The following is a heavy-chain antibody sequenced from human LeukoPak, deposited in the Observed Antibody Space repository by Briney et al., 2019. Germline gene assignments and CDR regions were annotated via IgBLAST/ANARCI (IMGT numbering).Heavy chain of an antibody. CDR1: GGSISSGDYY. D-gene: IGHD3-22*01. Sequence: SQTLSLTCTVSGGSISSGDYYWRWLRQPPGKGLEWLGYIYYSGSTYYNPSLKSRVTISVDTSKNQFSLKLSSVTAADTAVYYCARWVTRSGYYSHFDYWGQGTLVTVSS. J-gene: IGHJ4*02. CDR3: ARWVTRSGYYSHFDY. CDR2: IYYSGST. V-gene: IGHV4-30-4*08.